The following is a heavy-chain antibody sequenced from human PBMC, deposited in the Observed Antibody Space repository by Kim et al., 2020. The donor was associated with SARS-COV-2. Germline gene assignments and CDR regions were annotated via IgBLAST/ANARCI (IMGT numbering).Heavy chain of an antibody. J-gene: IGHJ4*01. Sequence: SETLSLTCAVYGGSFSGYYWSWIRQPPGKGLEWIGEINHSGSTNYNPSLKSRVTISVDTSKNQFSLKLSSVTAADTAVYYCARGGPPRTWGRYRYHDYWG. CDR2: INHSGST. CDR3: ARGGPPRTWGRYRYHDY. V-gene: IGHV4-34*01. CDR1: GGSFSGYY. D-gene: IGHD3-16*02.